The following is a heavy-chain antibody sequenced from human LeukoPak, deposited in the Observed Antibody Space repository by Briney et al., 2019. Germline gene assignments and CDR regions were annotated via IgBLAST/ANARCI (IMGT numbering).Heavy chain of an antibody. D-gene: IGHD3-10*01. CDR2: ISSSSSYI. CDR1: GFTFSSYS. CDR3: ARDAVTMVRGVIIGAFDI. Sequence: GGSLRLSCAASGFTFSSYSMNWVGQAPGKGLEWVSSISSSSSYIYYADSVKGRFTISRDNAKNSLYLQMNSLRAEDTAVYYCARDAVTMVRGVIIGAFDIWGQGTMVTVSS. J-gene: IGHJ3*02. V-gene: IGHV3-21*01.